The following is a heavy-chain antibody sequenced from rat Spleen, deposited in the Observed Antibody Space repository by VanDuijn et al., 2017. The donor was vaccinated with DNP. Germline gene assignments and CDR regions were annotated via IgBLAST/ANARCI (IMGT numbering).Heavy chain of an antibody. J-gene: IGHJ2*01. Sequence: EVQLQESGPGLVKPSQSLSLTCSVTGYSITSNYWGWIRKFPGNKMEWMAYISYSGSTGYNPSLKSRISITRDTSKNQFFLHLNSVTTEDTATNYCAGSVYYYYGYIPFDYLDQGVMVTVSS. CDR1: GYSITSNY. CDR2: ISYSGST. CDR3: AGSVYYYYGYIPFDY. V-gene: IGHV3-1*01. D-gene: IGHD1-2*01.